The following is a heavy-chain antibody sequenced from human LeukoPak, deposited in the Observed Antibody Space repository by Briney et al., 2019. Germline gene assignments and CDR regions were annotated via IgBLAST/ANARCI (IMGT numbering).Heavy chain of an antibody. J-gene: IGHJ4*02. Sequence: GASVKVSCKASGGTFSSYTISWVRQAPGQGLEWMGRIIPILGIANYAQKFQGRVTITADKSTSTAYMELSSLRSEDTAAYYCASLEYSSSPGDYWGQGTLVTVSS. D-gene: IGHD6-6*01. CDR3: ASLEYSSSPGDY. CDR2: IIPILGIA. V-gene: IGHV1-69*02. CDR1: GGTFSSYT.